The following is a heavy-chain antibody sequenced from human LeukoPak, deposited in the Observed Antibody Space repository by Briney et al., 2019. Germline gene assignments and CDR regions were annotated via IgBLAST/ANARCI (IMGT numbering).Heavy chain of an antibody. Sequence: PSETLSLTCTVSGGSLSTYYWSWIRQPPGKGREGIGYINYSGSTTYSPSLKSPVPISVDTSKSQFSMKLSSVTAADTAVYYCARGIKPELGEAPAYWGQGTLVSVSS. CDR3: ARGIKPELGEAPAY. CDR2: INYSGST. CDR1: GGSLSTYY. D-gene: IGHD3-10*01. J-gene: IGHJ4*02. V-gene: IGHV4-59*01.